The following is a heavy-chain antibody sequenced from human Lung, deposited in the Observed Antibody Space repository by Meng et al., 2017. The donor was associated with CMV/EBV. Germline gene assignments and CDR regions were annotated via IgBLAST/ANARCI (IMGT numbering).Heavy chain of an antibody. CDR2: IYSSGLT. V-gene: IGHV4-4*07. J-gene: IGHJ4*02. D-gene: IGHD2-2*01. CDR1: GGSVIGYY. Sequence: QVHLQESGPGLVKPSATLSLTCSVSGGSVIGYYWNWIRQPAGKGLEWIGRIYSSGLTHYNPSLENRITMSVDTSKNHFSLDLTSVTAADTARYYCVRLAPDVNYFDNWGQGTLVTVSS. CDR3: VRLAPDVNYFDN.